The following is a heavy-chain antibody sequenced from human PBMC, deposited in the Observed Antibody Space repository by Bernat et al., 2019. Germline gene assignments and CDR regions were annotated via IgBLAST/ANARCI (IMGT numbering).Heavy chain of an antibody. D-gene: IGHD2-8*02. CDR1: GFTFSSYS. CDR2: ISSSSSYI. J-gene: IGHJ6*02. CDR3: GRDSGGGYYYYGMDV. Sequence: EVQLVESGGGLVKPGGSLRLSCAASGFTFSSYSMNWVRQAPGKGLEWVSSISSSSSYIYYADSVKGRFTISRDNAKNSLYLQMNSLRAEDTAVYYCGRDSGGGYYYYGMDVWGQGTTVTVSS. V-gene: IGHV3-21*01.